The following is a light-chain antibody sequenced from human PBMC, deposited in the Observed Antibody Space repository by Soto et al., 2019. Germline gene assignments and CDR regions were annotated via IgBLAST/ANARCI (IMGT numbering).Light chain of an antibody. V-gene: IGLV2-8*01. J-gene: IGLJ2*01. CDR3: SSYAGSNNFVV. CDR2: EVT. Sequence: QSALTQPPSASGSPGQSVTISCTGTSSDVGTYNYVSWYQQHPGKAPKLMIYEVTKRPSGVPDRFSGSRSAITASLTVSGLQAEDEADYYCSSYAGSNNFVVFGGGTKLTVL. CDR1: SSDVGTYNY.